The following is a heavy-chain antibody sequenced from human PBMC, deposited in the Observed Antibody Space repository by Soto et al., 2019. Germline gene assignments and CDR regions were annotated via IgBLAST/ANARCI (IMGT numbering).Heavy chain of an antibody. J-gene: IGHJ6*02. Sequence: GESLKISCKGSGYSFTSYWIGWVRQMPGKGLEWMGIIYPGDSDTRYSPSFQGQVTISADKSISTAYLQWSSLKASDTAMYYCARHGGYSYGYVAVRDYYYGMDVWGQGTTVTVSS. CDR1: GYSFTSYW. CDR3: ARHGGYSYGYVAVRDYYYGMDV. V-gene: IGHV5-51*01. CDR2: IYPGDSDT. D-gene: IGHD5-18*01.